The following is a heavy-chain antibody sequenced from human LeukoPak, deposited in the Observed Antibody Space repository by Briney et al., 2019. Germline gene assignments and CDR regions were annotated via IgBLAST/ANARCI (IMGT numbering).Heavy chain of an antibody. J-gene: IGHJ6*02. CDR1: GFTFSSYA. D-gene: IGHD1-7*01. CDR2: ISYDGSNK. V-gene: IGHV3-30*04. CDR3: AKDNWNYPYYYYGMDV. Sequence: PGGSLRLSCAASGFTFSSYAMHWVRQAPGKGLEWVAVISYDGSNKYYADSVKGRFTISRDNSKNTLYLQMNSLRAEDTAVYYCAKDNWNYPYYYYGMDVWGQGTTVTVSS.